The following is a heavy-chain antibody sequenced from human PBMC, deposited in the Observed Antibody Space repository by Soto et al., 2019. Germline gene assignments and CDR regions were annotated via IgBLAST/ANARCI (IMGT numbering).Heavy chain of an antibody. V-gene: IGHV4-34*01. CDR3: ARAYRNDAFDI. CDR1: GGSFSGYY. J-gene: IGHJ3*02. CDR2: INHSGST. D-gene: IGHD4-4*01. Sequence: SETLSLTCAVYGGSFSGYYWSWIRQPPGKGLEWIGEINHSGSTNYNPSLKSRVTISVDTSKNQFSLKLSSVTAADTAVYYCARAYRNDAFDIWGQGTMVTVSS.